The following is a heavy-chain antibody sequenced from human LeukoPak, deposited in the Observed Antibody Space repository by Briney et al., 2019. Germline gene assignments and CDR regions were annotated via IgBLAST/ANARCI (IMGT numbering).Heavy chain of an antibody. D-gene: IGHD3-10*01. Sequence: GGSLRLSCVASEFTFNNYAMAWVRQGPGKGLEWVSSISGSGGNTYYADPVKGRFTISRDNSKNTLYLQMNSLRADDTAVYYCASSFLGRLWFGELLYDHRYYFDYWGQGTLVTVSS. CDR1: EFTFNNYA. CDR3: ASSFLGRLWFGELLYDHRYYFDY. CDR2: ISGSGGNT. V-gene: IGHV3-23*01. J-gene: IGHJ4*02.